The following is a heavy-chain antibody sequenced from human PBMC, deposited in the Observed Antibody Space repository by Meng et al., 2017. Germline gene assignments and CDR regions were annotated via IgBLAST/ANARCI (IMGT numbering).Heavy chain of an antibody. CDR1: GGTFSSYA. CDR3: ARLYGSGSLGNYYGMDV. J-gene: IGHJ6*02. D-gene: IGHD3-10*01. Sequence: SVKVSCKASGGTFSSYAISWVRQAPGQGLEWMGGIIPIFGTANYAQKFQGRVTITTDESTSTAYMELSSLRSEDTAVYYCARLYGSGSLGNYYGMDVWGQGTTVTSP. CDR2: IIPIFGTA. V-gene: IGHV1-69*05.